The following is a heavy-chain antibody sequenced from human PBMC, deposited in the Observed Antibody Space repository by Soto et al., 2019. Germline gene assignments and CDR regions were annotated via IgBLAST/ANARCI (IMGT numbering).Heavy chain of an antibody. CDR2: IIPIFGTA. J-gene: IGHJ6*02. D-gene: IGHD3-10*01. V-gene: IGHV1-69*13. CDR3: SRADYYGSGSYYRRDYYGMDV. CDR1: GGTFSSYA. Sequence: GASVKVSCKASGGTFSSYAISWVRQAPGQGLEWKGGIIPIFGTANYAQKFQGRVTITADESTSTAYIELSSLRSEDTAVYYCSRADYYGSGSYYRRDYYGMDVWGQGTTVTVSS.